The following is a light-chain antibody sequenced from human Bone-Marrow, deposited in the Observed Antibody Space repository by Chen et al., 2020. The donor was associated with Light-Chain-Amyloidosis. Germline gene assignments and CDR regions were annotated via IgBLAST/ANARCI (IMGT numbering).Light chain of an antibody. CDR2: EVS. CDR1: SSDVGGYNY. CDR3: SAYTRSNTRV. J-gene: IGLJ2*01. Sequence: QSALPQPPSASGSPGQSVTISCTGTSSDVGGYNYVSWYQQHPGKAPKLMIYEVSKRPSGVPDRFSGSKSGNTASLTISGLQAEDEADYYCSAYTRSNTRVFGGGTKLTVI. V-gene: IGLV2-8*01.